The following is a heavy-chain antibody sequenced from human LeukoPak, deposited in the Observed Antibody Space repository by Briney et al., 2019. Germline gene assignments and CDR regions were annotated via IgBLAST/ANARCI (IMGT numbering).Heavy chain of an antibody. CDR1: GFTFDDYA. Sequence: GRSLRLFCAASGFTFDDYAMHWVRQAPGKGLEWVSGISWNSGSIGYADSVKGRFTISRDNAKNSLYLQMNSLRAEDTALYYCAKDKGLQWLVLDYWGQGTLVTVSS. V-gene: IGHV3-9*01. D-gene: IGHD6-19*01. J-gene: IGHJ4*02. CDR2: ISWNSGSI. CDR3: AKDKGLQWLVLDY.